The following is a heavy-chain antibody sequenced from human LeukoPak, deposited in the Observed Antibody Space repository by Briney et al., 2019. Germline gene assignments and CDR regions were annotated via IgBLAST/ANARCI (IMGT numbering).Heavy chain of an antibody. CDR2: IIPIFGTA. CDR1: GGTFSSYA. V-gene: IGHV1-69*13. Sequence: SVKVSCKASGGTFSSYAISWVRQAPGQGLEWMGGIIPIFGTANYAQKFQGRVTITADESTCTAYMELSSLRSEDTAVYYCARDQVPYDSSGYYFYWGQGTLVTVSS. J-gene: IGHJ4*02. D-gene: IGHD3-22*01. CDR3: ARDQVPYDSSGYYFY.